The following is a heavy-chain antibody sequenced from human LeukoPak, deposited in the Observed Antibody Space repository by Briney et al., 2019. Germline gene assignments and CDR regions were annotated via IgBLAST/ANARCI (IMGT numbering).Heavy chain of an antibody. CDR1: GFTFSSYW. D-gene: IGHD4-17*01. V-gene: IGHV3-74*01. CDR2: INSDGSST. J-gene: IGHJ4*02. Sequence: GGSLRLSCAASGFTFSSYWMHWVRQAPEKGLVWVSRINSDGSSTSYADSVKGRFTVSRDNAKNTLYLQMNSLRAEDTAVYYCAIKRAVTTDFDYWGQGTLVTVSS. CDR3: AIKRAVTTDFDY.